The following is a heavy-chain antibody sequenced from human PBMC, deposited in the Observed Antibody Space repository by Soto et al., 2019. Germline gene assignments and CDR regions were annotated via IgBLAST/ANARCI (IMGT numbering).Heavy chain of an antibody. J-gene: IGHJ5*02. CDR1: GFSLNTSGVG. D-gene: IGHD4-17*01. V-gene: IGHV2-5*02. CDR2: IYWDDDK. Sequence: SGPTLVNPTQTLTLTCTFSGFSLNTSGVGVGWIRQPPGKALEWLALIYWDDDKRYSPSLKSRLTITKDTSKNQVVLTMTNMDPVDTATYYCAHRPSTTVTTNLSPEVYNWFDPWGQGTLVTVSS. CDR3: AHRPSTTVTTNLSPEVYNWFDP.